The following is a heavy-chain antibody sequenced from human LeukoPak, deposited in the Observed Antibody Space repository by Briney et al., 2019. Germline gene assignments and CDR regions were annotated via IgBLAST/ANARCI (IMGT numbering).Heavy chain of an antibody. CDR2: IFSGDNP. V-gene: IGHV3-53*01. D-gene: IGHD1-7*01. CDR3: ARARAGTASDFDY. CDR1: GFTVSSNY. J-gene: IGHJ4*02. Sequence: GGSLRLSCAASGFTVSSNYMSWVRQAPGKGLEWDSVIFSGDNPDYADSVKGRFTISRDNSKSTLYLQMNSLRAEDAAVYYCARARAGTASDFDYWGQGTLVTVSS.